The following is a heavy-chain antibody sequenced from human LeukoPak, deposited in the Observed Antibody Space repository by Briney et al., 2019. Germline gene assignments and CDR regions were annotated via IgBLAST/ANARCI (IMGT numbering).Heavy chain of an antibody. D-gene: IGHD3-22*01. J-gene: IGHJ6*02. V-gene: IGHV3-23*01. CDR1: GFTFSSYA. CDR3: ARITPVGVEYYYDSSGYYGSYYYYYGMDV. CDR2: ISGSGGST. Sequence: GGSLRLSCAASGFTFSSYAMSWVRQAPGKGLEWVSAISGSGGSTYYSDSVKGRFTISRDNSKNTLYLQMNSLRAEDTAVYYCARITPVGVEYYYDSSGYYGSYYYYYGMDVWGQGTTVTVSS.